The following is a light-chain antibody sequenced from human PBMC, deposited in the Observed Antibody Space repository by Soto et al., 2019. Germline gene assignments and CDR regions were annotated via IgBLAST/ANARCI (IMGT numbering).Light chain of an antibody. CDR2: DAS. J-gene: IGKJ2*01. Sequence: DIQMTQSPSPLSASVGDSVTISCQASQAIANFLNWYQQQPGKPPKLLIYDASDLETGVPSRFSGGGSGTDFTFTISSLQSEDIATYFCQQYHSLPHTVGQGTKLEIK. CDR3: QQYHSLPHT. CDR1: QAIANF. V-gene: IGKV1-33*01.